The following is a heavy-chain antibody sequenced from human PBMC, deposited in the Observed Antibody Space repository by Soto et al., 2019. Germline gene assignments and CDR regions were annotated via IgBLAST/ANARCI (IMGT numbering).Heavy chain of an antibody. J-gene: IGHJ1*01. CDR3: AGGSSLCWECFHH. Sequence: QVQLQESGPGLVKPSETLSLTCNDSGGSISSYYWSCIRQPQGKRLEYICHVYNSGSTNHSPSLNIRATISVATYKNPFSLNLPSVSAADTAGYYCAGGSSLCWECFHHWGHGILSTVSA. CDR1: GGSISSYY. D-gene: IGHD2-2*01. V-gene: IGHV4-59*01. CDR2: VYNSGST.